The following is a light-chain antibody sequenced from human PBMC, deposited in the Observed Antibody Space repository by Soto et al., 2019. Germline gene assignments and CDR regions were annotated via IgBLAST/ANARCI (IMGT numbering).Light chain of an antibody. V-gene: IGKV3D-15*01. Sequence: EVMMTQFPDTVSVTPGETVTLSCGASQSVRTNLAWYQRSPGQAPRLLIHYSSTRASDIPARFSGSGSGTNFTLAISSLRSEDFAVYYCQQYAYWPETFGQGTKVEIK. CDR3: QQYAYWPET. J-gene: IGKJ1*01. CDR2: YSS. CDR1: QSVRTN.